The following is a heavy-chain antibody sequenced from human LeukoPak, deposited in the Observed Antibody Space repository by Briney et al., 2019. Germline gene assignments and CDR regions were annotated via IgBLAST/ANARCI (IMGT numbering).Heavy chain of an antibody. CDR2: IYSGGTT. D-gene: IGHD6-13*01. CDR3: ARGGYSSSWYLFDY. Sequence: TGGSLRLSCAASGFTVSSNYMSWVRQAPGKGLEWVSVIYSGGTTNYADSVKGRFTISRDNSKNTLFLQMNSLRAEDTAVYYCARGGYSSSWYLFDYWGQGTLVTVSS. V-gene: IGHV3-53*01. J-gene: IGHJ4*02. CDR1: GFTVSSNY.